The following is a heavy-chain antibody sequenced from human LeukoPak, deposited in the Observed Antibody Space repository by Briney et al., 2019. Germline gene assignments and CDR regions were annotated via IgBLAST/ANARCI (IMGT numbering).Heavy chain of an antibody. J-gene: IGHJ4*02. V-gene: IGHV1-2*02. D-gene: IGHD3-22*01. CDR2: INPNSGGT. CDR3: ARGFRLSDYYDSSGSDY. CDR1: GYTFTDYY. Sequence: ASVKVSCKASGYTFTDYYIHWVRQAPRQGLEWMGWINPNSGGTNFAQRFQGRVTLTRDRSISTAYMEVRRLKSDDTAVYYCARGFRLSDYYDSSGSDYWGQGTLVTVSS.